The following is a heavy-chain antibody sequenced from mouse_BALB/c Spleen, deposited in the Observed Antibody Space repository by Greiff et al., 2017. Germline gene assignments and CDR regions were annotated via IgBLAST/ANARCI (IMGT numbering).Heavy chain of an antibody. D-gene: IGHD2-1*01. CDR3: ARGDYGNGWFAY. CDR1: EYEFPSHD. Sequence: EVKLMESGGGLVQPGESLKLSCESNEYEFPSHDMSWVRKTPEKRLELVAAINSDGGSTYYPDTMERRFIISRDNTKKTLYLQMSSLRSEDTALYYCARGDYGNGWFAYWGQGTLVTVSA. V-gene: IGHV5-2*01. J-gene: IGHJ3*01. CDR2: INSDGGST.